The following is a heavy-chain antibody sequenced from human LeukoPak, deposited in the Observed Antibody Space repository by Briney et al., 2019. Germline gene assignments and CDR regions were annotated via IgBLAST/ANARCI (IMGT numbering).Heavy chain of an antibody. CDR3: ARKTTIFGLAPDY. CDR2: ISSSSSYI. Sequence: PGGSLRLSCAASGFTFSSYSMNWVRQAPGKGLEWVSSISSSSSYIYYADSVKGRFTISRDNAKNSLYLQMNSLRAEDTAVYYCARKTTIFGLAPDYWGLGTLVTVSS. CDR1: GFTFSSYS. D-gene: IGHD3-3*01. V-gene: IGHV3-21*01. J-gene: IGHJ4*02.